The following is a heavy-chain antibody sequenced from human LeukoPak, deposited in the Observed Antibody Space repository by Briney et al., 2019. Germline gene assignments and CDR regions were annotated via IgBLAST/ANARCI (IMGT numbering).Heavy chain of an antibody. Sequence: GASLKVSCKVSGYTLTELSMHWVRQAPGKGVEWMGGFDPEDGGTIYAQKFQGRVTMTEDTSTDTAYMELSSLRSEDTAVYYCATGRGDYGYYFDYWGQGTLVTVSS. CDR3: ATGRGDYGYYFDY. CDR2: FDPEDGGT. V-gene: IGHV1-24*01. CDR1: GYTLTELS. J-gene: IGHJ4*02. D-gene: IGHD4-17*01.